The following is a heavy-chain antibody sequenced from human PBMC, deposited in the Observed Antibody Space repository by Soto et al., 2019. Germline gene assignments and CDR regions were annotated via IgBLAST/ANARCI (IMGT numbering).Heavy chain of an antibody. D-gene: IGHD2-2*01. V-gene: IGHV3-30*03. CDR2: ISYDGTYK. CDR1: GFTFSGFA. Sequence: QVQLLESGGGVVQPGRSLRLSCAASGFTFSGFAMHWVRQAPGKGLEWVAIISYDGTYKNYADSVKGRVTISRDNGKNTLYLQMNSLSVEDTAVYYCARDYCSSTTCSHDFWGQGTLVTVSS. CDR3: ARDYCSSTTCSHDF. J-gene: IGHJ4*02.